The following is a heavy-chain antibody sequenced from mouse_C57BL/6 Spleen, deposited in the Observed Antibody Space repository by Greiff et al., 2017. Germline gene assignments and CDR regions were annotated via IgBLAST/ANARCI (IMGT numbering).Heavy chain of an antibody. D-gene: IGHD3-2*02. CDR3: ASTAQATRGAMDY. J-gene: IGHJ4*01. Sequence: QVHVKPSGAELVKPGASVKISCKASGYAFSSYWMNWVTQRPGKGLAWIGQIYPGDGDTKYNGKFKGKATLTADKSSSTAYMQLSSLTSEDSAVYFCASTAQATRGAMDYWGQGTSVTVSS. CDR1: GYAFSSYW. CDR2: IYPGDGDT. V-gene: IGHV1-80*01.